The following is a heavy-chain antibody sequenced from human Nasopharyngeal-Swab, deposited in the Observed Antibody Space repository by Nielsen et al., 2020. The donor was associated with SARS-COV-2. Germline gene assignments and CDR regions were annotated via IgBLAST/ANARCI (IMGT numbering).Heavy chain of an antibody. CDR2: INPSGGSP. J-gene: IGHJ4*02. V-gene: IGHV1-46*01. D-gene: IGHD2-2*01. Sequence: ASVKVSCKASGYTFTSYYMHWVRPAPGQGLEWMGIINPSGGSPSYAQKFQGRVTMTRDTSTSTVYMELSSLRSEDTAVYYCARGHSRIIVVVPWRKGYFDYWGQGTLVTVSS. CDR1: GYTFTSYY. CDR3: ARGHSRIIVVVPWRKGYFDY.